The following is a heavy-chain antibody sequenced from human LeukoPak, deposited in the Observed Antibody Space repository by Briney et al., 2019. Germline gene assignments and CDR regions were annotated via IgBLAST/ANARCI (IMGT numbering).Heavy chain of an antibody. CDR2: IYYSGST. D-gene: IGHD2-2*01. CDR3: ARLVDIVVVPAAHFDY. Sequence: PSETLSLTCTVSGGSISSSSYYWGWIRQPPGKGLEWIGSIYYSGSTYYNPSLKSRVTISVDTSKNQFSLKLSSVTAADTAVYYCARLVDIVVVPAAHFDYWGQGTLVTVSS. V-gene: IGHV4-39*01. J-gene: IGHJ4*02. CDR1: GGSISSSSYY.